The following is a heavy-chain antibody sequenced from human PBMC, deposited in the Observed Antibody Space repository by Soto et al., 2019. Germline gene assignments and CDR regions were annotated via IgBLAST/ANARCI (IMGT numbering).Heavy chain of an antibody. V-gene: IGHV4-30-4*01. CDR1: GGSISSGDYY. CDR3: ARVVLEGQIDY. D-gene: IGHD2-21*01. J-gene: IGHJ4*02. CDR2: IYYSGST. Sequence: PSETLSLTCTVSGGSISSGDYYWSWIRQPPGKGLEWIGYIYYSGSTYYNPSLKSRVTISVDTSKNQFSLKLSSVTAADTAVYYCARVVLEGQIDYWGQGTLVTVSS.